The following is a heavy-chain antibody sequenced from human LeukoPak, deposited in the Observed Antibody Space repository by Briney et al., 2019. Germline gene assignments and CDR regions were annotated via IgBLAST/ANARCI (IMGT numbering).Heavy chain of an antibody. Sequence: ASVKVSCKASGYTFSNYGLIWVRQAPGQGLEWMGWIHPSTGNPTYAQGFTGRFVFSLDTSVSTTYLQISSLKAEDTAVYYCARDLAGGPSWGQGTLVTVSS. CDR1: GYTFSNYG. CDR3: ARDLAGGPS. V-gene: IGHV7-4-1*02. J-gene: IGHJ4*02. D-gene: IGHD3-10*01. CDR2: IHPSTGNP.